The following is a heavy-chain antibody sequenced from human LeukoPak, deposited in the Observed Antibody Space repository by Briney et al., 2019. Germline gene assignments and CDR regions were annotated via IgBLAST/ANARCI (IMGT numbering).Heavy chain of an antibody. CDR3: ARPYYYDSRIDP. D-gene: IGHD3-22*01. Sequence: SETLSLTCTVSGVSISSGDYYWRWIRQPPGKGLERIGYFYYSGSTYYNPSLKSRVTISVDTSKTQFSLKLSSVTAADTAVYYCARPYYYDSRIDPWGQGTLVTVSS. CDR1: GVSISSGDYY. J-gene: IGHJ5*02. CDR2: FYYSGST. V-gene: IGHV4-30-4*01.